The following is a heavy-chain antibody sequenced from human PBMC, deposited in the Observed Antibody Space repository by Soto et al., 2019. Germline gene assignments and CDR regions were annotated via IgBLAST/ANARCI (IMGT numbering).Heavy chain of an antibody. Sequence: GGALRLSCTVSGFSVSDYNINLVRQSPGQGLEWVSSITVRGTRIWQPDSAKGRFTISRDDAKNSVYLQMNSLRDDDTGLYHCVRSPQCGVRGGRWDPGPLVTVSS. CDR1: GFSVSDYN. D-gene: IGHD1-26*01. CDR2: ITVRGTRI. V-gene: IGHV3-21*06. J-gene: IGHJ4*01. CDR3: VRSPQCGVRGGR.